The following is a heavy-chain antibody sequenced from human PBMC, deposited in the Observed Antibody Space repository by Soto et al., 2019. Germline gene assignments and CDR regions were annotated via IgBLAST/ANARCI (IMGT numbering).Heavy chain of an antibody. D-gene: IGHD6-19*01. CDR3: AREISVAGGHFDC. CDR2: ISSSSRTT. Sequence: EVQLVESGGGLVQPGGSLRLSCTASGLTFSSYGMNWVRQAPGKGLEWVSSISSSSRTTYYADSVKGRFTISRDNAKNSLYLQMNSLRDEDTAVYYCAREISVAGGHFDCWGQGTLVTVSS. CDR1: GLTFSSYG. J-gene: IGHJ4*02. V-gene: IGHV3-48*02.